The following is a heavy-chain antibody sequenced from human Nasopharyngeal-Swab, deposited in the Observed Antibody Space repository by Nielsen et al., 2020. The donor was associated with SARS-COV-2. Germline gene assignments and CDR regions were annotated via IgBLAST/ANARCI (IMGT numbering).Heavy chain of an antibody. J-gene: IGHJ4*02. CDR2: INGDTGNT. D-gene: IGHD2-21*01. V-gene: IGHV1-3*01. Sequence: WVRQAPRQSLEWMGWINGDTGNTKYPEKFQGRVTITRDRSTKTAYMELRSLRSEDTAVYYCARERPEHYFDLWGPGTLVTVSS. CDR3: ARERPEHYFDL.